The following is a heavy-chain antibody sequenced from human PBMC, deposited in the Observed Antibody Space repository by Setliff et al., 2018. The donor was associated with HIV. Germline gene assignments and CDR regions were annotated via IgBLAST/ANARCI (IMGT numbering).Heavy chain of an antibody. Sequence: SETLSLTCTVSGGSINSTSYYWGWIRQPPGNGLEWIGSIYHTGSTYYKPSLKSRVTISVDTSKNQFSLKLSSVTAADTAVYYCARVEKAYCGGDCYSDTGGLYYMDVWGKGTTVTVSS. CDR2: IYHTGST. CDR3: ARVEKAYCGGDCYSDTGGLYYMDV. CDR1: GGSINSTSYY. J-gene: IGHJ6*03. D-gene: IGHD2-21*02. V-gene: IGHV4-39*01.